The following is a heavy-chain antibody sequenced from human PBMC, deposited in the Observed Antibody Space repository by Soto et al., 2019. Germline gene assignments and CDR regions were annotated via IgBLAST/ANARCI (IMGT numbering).Heavy chain of an antibody. V-gene: IGHV5-51*01. CDR2: IYPGDSDT. D-gene: IGHD5-12*01. CDR3: ARRPPIYEGNWFDP. J-gene: IGHJ5*02. Sequence: PGESLKISCKGSGYSFTSYWIGWVRQMPGKGLEWRGLIYPGDSDTRYSPSFQGQVTISADKAISTAYLQWSSLKASDTAMYYCARRPPIYEGNWFDPWGQGTLVTVSS. CDR1: GYSFTSYW.